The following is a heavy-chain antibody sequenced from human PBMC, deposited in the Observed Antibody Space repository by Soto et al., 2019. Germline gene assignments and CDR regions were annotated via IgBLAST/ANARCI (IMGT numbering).Heavy chain of an antibody. D-gene: IGHD1-26*01. CDR3: ASVLSGSYYGGNDY. J-gene: IGHJ4*02. CDR1: GGTFSSYA. V-gene: IGHV1-69*12. Sequence: QVQLVQSGAEVKKPGSSVKVSCKASGGTFSSYAISWVRQAPGQGLEWMGGIIPIFGTANYAQKFQGRVTITADESTRTAYRELSSRRSEDTAVYYCASVLSGSYYGGNDYWGQGTLVTVSS. CDR2: IIPIFGTA.